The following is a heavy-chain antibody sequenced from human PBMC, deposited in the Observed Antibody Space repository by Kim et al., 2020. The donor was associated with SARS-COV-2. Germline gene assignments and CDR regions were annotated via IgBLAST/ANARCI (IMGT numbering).Heavy chain of an antibody. CDR3: VRDRMGGAFDF. CDR1: GFTFSAYD. Sequence: GGSLRLSCATSGFTFSAYDMNWVRQAPGKGLELLSFITKSSSTIYYADSVQGRFTISRDNAKNSLFLQMNSLRDYDTALYYCVRDRMGGAFDFWGQGTMVTVSS. CDR2: ITKSSSTI. J-gene: IGHJ3*01. D-gene: IGHD3-16*01. V-gene: IGHV3-48*02.